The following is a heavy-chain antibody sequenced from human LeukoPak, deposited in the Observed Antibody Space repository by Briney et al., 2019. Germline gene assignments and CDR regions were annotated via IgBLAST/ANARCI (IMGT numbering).Heavy chain of an antibody. CDR2: ISGSGGST. CDR1: GFTFSSYA. CDR3: AKDRGNYDFWSGYYDIGGWFDP. V-gene: IGHV3-23*01. Sequence: GGSLRLSCAASGFTFSSYAMSWVRQAPGKGLEWVSAISGSGGSTYYADSVKGRFTISRDNSKNTLYLQMNSLRAEGTAVYYCAKDRGNYDFWSGYYDIGGWFDPWGQGTLVTVSS. J-gene: IGHJ5*02. D-gene: IGHD3-3*01.